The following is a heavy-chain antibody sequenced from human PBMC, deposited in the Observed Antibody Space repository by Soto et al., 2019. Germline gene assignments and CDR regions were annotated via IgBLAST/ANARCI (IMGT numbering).Heavy chain of an antibody. D-gene: IGHD6-6*01. Sequence: QVQLVESGGGVVQPGRSLRLSCAASGFTFRSYGMHWVRQAPGKGLEWVAVIWYDGGNKHYADSVKGRFTISRDNSKNTLYLQMKSLRAEDTAVYYCARVTYSSSAAPFRYYGMDVWGQGTTVTVSS. V-gene: IGHV3-33*01. CDR3: ARVTYSSSAAPFRYYGMDV. J-gene: IGHJ6*02. CDR1: GFTFRSYG. CDR2: IWYDGGNK.